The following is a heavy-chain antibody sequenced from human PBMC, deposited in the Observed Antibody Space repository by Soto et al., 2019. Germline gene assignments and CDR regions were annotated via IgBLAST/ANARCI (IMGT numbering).Heavy chain of an antibody. Sequence: GGPLRLSWAASGFTFSSYAMRWIRQAQGKGLEWVAVISYDGSNKYYADSVKGRFTISRDNSKNTLYLQMNSLRAEDTAVYYCAREGYYYDSSGPVDYWGQGTLVTVSS. CDR1: GFTFSSYA. CDR3: AREGYYYDSSGPVDY. J-gene: IGHJ4*02. V-gene: IGHV3-30-3*01. CDR2: ISYDGSNK. D-gene: IGHD3-22*01.